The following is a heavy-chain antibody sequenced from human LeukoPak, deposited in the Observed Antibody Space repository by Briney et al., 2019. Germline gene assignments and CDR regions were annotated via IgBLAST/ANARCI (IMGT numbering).Heavy chain of an antibody. J-gene: IGHJ4*02. CDR3: AKDGARWY. Sequence: ASVTVSCKPSGYTFTGDYMHWVRQAPGQRLEWMGWINPNSGGTNYAQKFQGSVTMTRDTSISTAYMEFSSLRSDDTAEYDCAKDGARWYWGQGSLVTVSS. CDR2: INPNSGGT. CDR1: GYTFTGDY. V-gene: IGHV1-2*02. D-gene: IGHD2-15*01.